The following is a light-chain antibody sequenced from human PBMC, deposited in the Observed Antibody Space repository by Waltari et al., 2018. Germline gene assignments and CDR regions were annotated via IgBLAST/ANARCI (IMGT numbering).Light chain of an antibody. CDR3: QQYNNWPPFT. CDR2: DAS. CDR1: QSVSGN. V-gene: IGKV3-15*01. J-gene: IGKJ3*01. Sequence: EIVMTQSPATLSMSPGERATLSCRASQSVSGNLAWYQQKPGQAPRLLIYDASTRATGIPARFSGSGSGTEFTLTISSLQSEDFAVYYCQQYNNWPPFTFGPGTKVDIK.